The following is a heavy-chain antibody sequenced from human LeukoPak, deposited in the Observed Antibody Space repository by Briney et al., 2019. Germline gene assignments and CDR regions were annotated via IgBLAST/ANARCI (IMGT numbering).Heavy chain of an antibody. Sequence: TGGSLRLSCAASGFAFSSYAMSWVRQAPGKGLEWVSVISGSGGSTYYADPVKGRFTISRDNSENTLHLQMSSLRAEDTAVYYCAKVAHYGSGSYPFDYWGQGTLVTVSS. V-gene: IGHV3-23*01. D-gene: IGHD3-10*01. CDR3: AKVAHYGSGSYPFDY. J-gene: IGHJ4*02. CDR1: GFAFSSYA. CDR2: ISGSGGST.